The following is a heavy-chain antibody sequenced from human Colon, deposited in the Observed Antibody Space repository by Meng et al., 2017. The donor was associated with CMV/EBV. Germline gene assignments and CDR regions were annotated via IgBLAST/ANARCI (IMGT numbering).Heavy chain of an antibody. Sequence: SETLSLTCTVSGASLNTTNHYWGWIRQPPGKGPEWIGEIHHSGTTAHNPSLRSRISFSVDKSRNQVSLHLTTVTAADTAVYYCGSATDYKVDYWGQGTLVTVSS. CDR1: GASLNTTNHY. D-gene: IGHD4/OR15-4a*01. CDR2: IHHSGTT. V-gene: IGHV4-39*07. CDR3: GSATDYKVDY. J-gene: IGHJ4*02.